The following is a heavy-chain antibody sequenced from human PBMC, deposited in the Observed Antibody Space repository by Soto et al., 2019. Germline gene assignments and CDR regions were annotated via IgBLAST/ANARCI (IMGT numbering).Heavy chain of an antibody. J-gene: IGHJ4*02. CDR3: ARDKGGP. Sequence: SQTLSLTCAISGDSVSSNSAAWSWIRQSPSRGLEWLGRTYYRSKWNSNYAVSVKGRVTINPDTSKNQFSLQLNSVTPEDTAVYYCARDKGGPWGQGTLVTVSS. CDR2: TYYRSKWNS. V-gene: IGHV6-1*01. CDR1: GDSVSSNSAA.